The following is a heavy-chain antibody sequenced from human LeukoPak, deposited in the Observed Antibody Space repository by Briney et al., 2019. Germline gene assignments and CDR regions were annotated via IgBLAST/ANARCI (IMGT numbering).Heavy chain of an antibody. CDR2: ISYDGSNE. D-gene: IGHD3-22*01. J-gene: IGHJ4*02. CDR3: ARDCSYYYDSSGYCLFDY. Sequence: PGGSLRLSCAASGFTFSSYAMHWVRQTPGKGLDWVSVISYDGSNEYYADSVKGRFTISRDNAKNSLYLQMNSLRAEDTAVYYCARDCSYYYDSSGYCLFDYWGQGTLVTVSS. V-gene: IGHV3-30*03. CDR1: GFTFSSYA.